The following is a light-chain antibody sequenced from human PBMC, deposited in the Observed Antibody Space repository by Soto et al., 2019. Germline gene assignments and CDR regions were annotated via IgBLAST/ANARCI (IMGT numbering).Light chain of an antibody. Sequence: EVVLTQSPGTLSLSPGERVTLSCRASQSIVSSYVAWYQQRPGQAPRLLIYGASARATGIPDRFSGSGSGADFTLTIKRLEPEGFAVYYCQQYDNSPYTFGLGTKVEIK. CDR2: GAS. CDR3: QQYDNSPYT. CDR1: QSIVSSY. V-gene: IGKV3-20*01. J-gene: IGKJ2*01.